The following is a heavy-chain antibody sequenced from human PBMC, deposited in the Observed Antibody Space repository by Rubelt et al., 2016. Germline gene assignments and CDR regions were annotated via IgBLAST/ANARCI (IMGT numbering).Heavy chain of an antibody. CDR3: ARFALPAVTTAYYYYALDV. D-gene: IGHD4-17*01. CDR1: GYTFTSYA. V-gene: IGHV1-3*01. CDR2: INAGNGNT. J-gene: IGHJ6*02. Sequence: QVQLVQSGAEVKKPGASVKASCKASGYTFTSYAMHWVRQAPGQRLEWMGWINAGNGNTKYSINLQGRVTFTRDTSASTAYMELSSLRSEDSAVYYCARFALPAVTTAYYYYALDVWGQGTTVTVSS.